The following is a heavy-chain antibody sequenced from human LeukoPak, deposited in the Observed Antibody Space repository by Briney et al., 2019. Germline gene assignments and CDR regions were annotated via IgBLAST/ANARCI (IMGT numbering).Heavy chain of an antibody. V-gene: IGHV3-23*01. Sequence: GGSLRLSCAASGFTFSNNPMSWVRQTPGKGLEWVSAISGSGGRTYYADSVKGRFTISRDNSKNTVYLQMNSLRAEDTAVYYCTRVYCGGDCYSSGYFDYWGQGTLVTVSS. CDR3: TRVYCGGDCYSSGYFDY. CDR2: ISGSGGRT. CDR1: GFTFSNNP. J-gene: IGHJ4*02. D-gene: IGHD2-21*02.